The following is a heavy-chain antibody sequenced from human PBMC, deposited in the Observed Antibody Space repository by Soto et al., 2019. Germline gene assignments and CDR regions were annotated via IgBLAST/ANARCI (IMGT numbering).Heavy chain of an antibody. CDR2: ISYDGSNK. D-gene: IGHD1-26*01. CDR3: ARKSGYSGSYAAEYFQH. Sequence: GGSLRLSCAASGFTFSSYAMHWVRQAPGKGLEWVAVISYDGSNKYYADSVKGRFTISRDNSKNTLYLQMNSLRAEDTAVYYCARKSGYSGSYAAEYFQHWGQGTLVTVSS. CDR1: GFTFSSYA. J-gene: IGHJ1*01. V-gene: IGHV3-30-3*01.